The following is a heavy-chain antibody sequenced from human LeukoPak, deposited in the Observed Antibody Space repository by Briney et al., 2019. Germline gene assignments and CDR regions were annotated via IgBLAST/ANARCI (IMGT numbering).Heavy chain of an antibody. CDR3: ARQGYCSRGSCYWSGWFDP. Sequence: GGSLRLSCVVSGFTFSDYYMSWIRQAPGKGLEWVSYISSGNSTAYYADSVKGRFTVSRDNAKDSLYLQMNSLRAEDTAVYYCARQGYCSRGSCYWSGWFDPWGQGTLVTVSS. V-gene: IGHV3-11*01. CDR1: GFTFSDYY. CDR2: ISSGNSTA. J-gene: IGHJ5*02. D-gene: IGHD2-15*01.